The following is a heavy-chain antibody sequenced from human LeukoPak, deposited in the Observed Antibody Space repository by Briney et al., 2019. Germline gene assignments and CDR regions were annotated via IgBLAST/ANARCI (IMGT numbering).Heavy chain of an antibody. V-gene: IGHV3-23*01. J-gene: IGHJ4*02. D-gene: IGHD6-13*01. CDR2: ISGHGGST. CDR1: GYTLSSDS. Sequence: GGTLRLSCAASGYTLSSDSMRGVRRPPARGVEWVSAISGHGGSTYYADSLKGRFTISRDNSKNTLYLQMNTVRAEDTAVYYCAKSAGNWGQGTLVTVSS. CDR3: AKSAGN.